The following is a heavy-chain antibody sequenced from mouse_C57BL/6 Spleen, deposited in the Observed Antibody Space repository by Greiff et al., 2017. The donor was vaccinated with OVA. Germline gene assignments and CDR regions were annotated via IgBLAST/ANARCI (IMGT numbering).Heavy chain of an antibody. CDR3: ARGVYYYALDY. J-gene: IGHJ2*01. CDR1: GYSFTGYY. CDR2: INPSTGGT. V-gene: IGHV1-42*01. Sequence: EVQLQQSGPELVKPGASVKISCKASGYSFTGYYMNWVKQSPEKSLEWIGEINPSTGGTTYNQKFKAKATLTVDKSSSTAYMQLKSLTSEDSAVYYCARGVYYYALDYWGQGTTLTVSS. D-gene: IGHD1-1*01.